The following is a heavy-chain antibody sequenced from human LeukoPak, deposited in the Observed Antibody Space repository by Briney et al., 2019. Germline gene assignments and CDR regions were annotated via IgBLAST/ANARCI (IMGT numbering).Heavy chain of an antibody. CDR1: GYTFTSYG. Sequence: GASVKVSCKASGYTFTSYGISWVRQAPGQGLEWMGWISAYNGNTNYAQKLQGRVTMTTDTSTSTAYMELRSLRSEDTAVYYCATGRTYYYDSSGYPYFDYWGQGTLVTVSS. J-gene: IGHJ4*02. CDR3: ATGRTYYYDSSGYPYFDY. D-gene: IGHD3-22*01. V-gene: IGHV1-18*01. CDR2: ISAYNGNT.